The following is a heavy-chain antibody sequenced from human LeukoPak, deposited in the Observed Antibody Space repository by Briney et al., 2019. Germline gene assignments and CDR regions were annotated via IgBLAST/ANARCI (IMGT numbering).Heavy chain of an antibody. CDR3: ASPPGIAAAGYFEY. J-gene: IGHJ4*02. V-gene: IGHV4-39*01. CDR1: GGSISSSSYY. D-gene: IGHD6-13*01. CDR2: IYYSGST. Sequence: NPSETLSLTCTVSGGSISSSSYYWGWIRQPPGKGLEWIGSIYYSGSTHHNPSLKSRVTISVDTSKNQFSLKLSSVTAADTAVYYCASPPGIAAAGYFEYWGQGTLVTVSS.